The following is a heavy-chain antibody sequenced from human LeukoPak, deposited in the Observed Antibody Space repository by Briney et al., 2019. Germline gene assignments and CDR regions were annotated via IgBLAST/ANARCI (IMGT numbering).Heavy chain of an antibody. CDR1: RYTFTGYY. J-gene: IGHJ4*02. CDR2: INPNSGGT. D-gene: IGHD5-12*01. CDR3: ARVWWLDYYFDY. Sequence: AAVKVSCKASRYTFTGYYMHWVRPAPSQGLEWMGWINPNSGGTNYAQKFQGRVTMTRDTSISTAYMELGRLRSDDTAVYYCARVWWLDYYFDYWGQGTLVTVSS. V-gene: IGHV1-2*02.